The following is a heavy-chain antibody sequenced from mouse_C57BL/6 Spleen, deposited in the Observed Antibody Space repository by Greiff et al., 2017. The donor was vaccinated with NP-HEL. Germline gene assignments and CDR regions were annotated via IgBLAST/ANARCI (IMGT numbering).Heavy chain of an antibody. V-gene: IGHV6-6*01. Sequence: EVKVEESGGGLVQPGGSMKLSCAASGFTFSDAWMDWVRQSPEKGLEWVAEIRNKANNHATYYAESVKGRFTISRDDSKSSVYLQMNSLRAEDTGIYCCTRLDGYYVYFDVWGTGTTVTVSS. CDR3: TRLDGYYVYFDV. CDR1: GFTFSDAW. D-gene: IGHD2-3*01. CDR2: IRNKANNHAT. J-gene: IGHJ1*03.